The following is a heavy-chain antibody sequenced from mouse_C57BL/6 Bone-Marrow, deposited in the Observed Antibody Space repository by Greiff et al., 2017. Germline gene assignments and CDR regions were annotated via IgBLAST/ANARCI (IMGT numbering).Heavy chain of an antibody. Sequence: EVKVLESGGGLVKPGGSLKLSCAASGFTFSSYAMSWVRQTPEKRLEWVAKISDGGSYTYYPDNVKGRFTISRDHAKNNLYLQMSHLKSEDTAMYYCARYYSNSWFAYWGQGTLVTVSA. CDR1: GFTFSSYA. CDR3: ARYYSNSWFAY. J-gene: IGHJ3*01. D-gene: IGHD2-5*01. CDR2: ISDGGSYT. V-gene: IGHV5-4*03.